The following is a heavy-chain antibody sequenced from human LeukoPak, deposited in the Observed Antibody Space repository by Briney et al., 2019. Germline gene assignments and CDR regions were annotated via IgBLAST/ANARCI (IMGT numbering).Heavy chain of an antibody. CDR3: ARNFRLRFLEWLPQKGYFDL. CDR2: IYYSGST. V-gene: IGHV4-34*01. CDR1: GGSFSGYY. Sequence: PSETLSLTCAVYGGSFSGYYWSWIRQPPGKGLEWIGSIYYSGSTYYNPSLKSRVTISVDTSKNQFSLKLSSVTAADTAVYYCARNFRLRFLEWLPQKGYFDLWGRGTLVTVSS. D-gene: IGHD3-3*01. J-gene: IGHJ2*01.